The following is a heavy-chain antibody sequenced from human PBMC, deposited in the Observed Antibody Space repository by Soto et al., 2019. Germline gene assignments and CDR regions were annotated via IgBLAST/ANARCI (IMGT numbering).Heavy chain of an antibody. CDR1: GFKFNSYG. CDR2: ISYDGSDT. Sequence: QEQLVQSGGGVVQPGRSLRLSCAASGFKFNSYGMHWVRQAPGKGLEWVAVISYDGSDTSYGDSVKGRFTISRDNSNNTLHLQMSSLRLDDTAVYYCARDRFGGTEGTNWLDPWGQGSLVTVSS. V-gene: IGHV3-33*01. J-gene: IGHJ5*02. CDR3: ARDRFGGTEGTNWLDP. D-gene: IGHD3-10*01.